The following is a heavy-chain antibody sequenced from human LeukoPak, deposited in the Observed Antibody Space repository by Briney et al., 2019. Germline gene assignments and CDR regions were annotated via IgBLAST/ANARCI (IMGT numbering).Heavy chain of an antibody. CDR1: GFTVSSNY. CDR3: ARASYLNDAFDI. V-gene: IGHV3-66*01. J-gene: IGHJ3*02. Sequence: GGSLRLSCAASGFTVSSNYMSWVRQAPGKGLEWVSVIYSGGSTYYADSVKGRFTISGDNSKNTLYLQMNSLRAEDTAVYYCARASYLNDAFDIWGQGTMVTVSS. CDR2: IYSGGST.